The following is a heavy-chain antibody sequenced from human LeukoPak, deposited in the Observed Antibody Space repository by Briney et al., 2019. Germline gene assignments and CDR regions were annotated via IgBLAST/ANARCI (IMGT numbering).Heavy chain of an antibody. V-gene: IGHV6-1*01. CDR3: ARDLGNSGWYTFDY. D-gene: IGHD6-19*01. Sequence: SQTLSVTCAISGDSVSSNNGAWNWIRQSPSRGLERLGRTYYRSKWYSDYAVSMGGRITINPDTSKNHFSLQLNSVTPDDTAVYYCARDLGNSGWYTFDYWGQGTLVTVSS. CDR1: GDSVSSNNGA. J-gene: IGHJ4*02. CDR2: TYYRSKWYS.